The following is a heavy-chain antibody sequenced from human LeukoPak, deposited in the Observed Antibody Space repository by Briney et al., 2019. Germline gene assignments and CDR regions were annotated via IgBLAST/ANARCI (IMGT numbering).Heavy chain of an antibody. V-gene: IGHV3-21*01. D-gene: IGHD3-10*01. J-gene: IGHJ3*02. CDR1: GFTFSSYS. CDR2: ISSSSSYI. Sequence: PGGSLRLSCAASGFTFSSYSMNWVRQAPGKGLEWVSSISSSSSYIYYADSVKGRFTISRDNAKNLLYLQMNSLRAEDTAVYYCARVLWFGELFDNDAFDIWGQGTMVTVSS. CDR3: ARVLWFGELFDNDAFDI.